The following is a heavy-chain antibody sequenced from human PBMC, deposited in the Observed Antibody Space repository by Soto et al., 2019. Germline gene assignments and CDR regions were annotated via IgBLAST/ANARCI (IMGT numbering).Heavy chain of an antibody. Sequence: QVQLQQWGAGLLKPSETLSLTCAVYGGSFSGYYWSWIRQPPGKGLAWVGRINHSGSTNYNPSLKSRVTISVDTSKNQFSLKLSSVTAADTAVYYCARNRNPMVRGVIIGSYYFDYWGQGTLVTVSS. J-gene: IGHJ4*02. D-gene: IGHD3-10*01. CDR3: ARNRNPMVRGVIIGSYYFDY. CDR1: GGSFSGYY. V-gene: IGHV4-34*01. CDR2: INHSGST.